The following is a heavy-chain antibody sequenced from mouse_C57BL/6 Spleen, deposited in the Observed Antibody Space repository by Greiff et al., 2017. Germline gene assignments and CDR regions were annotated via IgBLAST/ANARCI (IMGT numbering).Heavy chain of an antibody. V-gene: IGHV5-17*01. CDR3: ARGYYNNYYVDY. J-gene: IGHJ2*01. Sequence: EVKLMESGGGLVKPGGSLKLSCAASGFTFSDYGMHWVRQAPEKGLEWVAYISSGSSTIYYADTVKGRFTISRDNAKNTLFLQMTSLRAEDTAMYYCARGYYNNYYVDYWGQGTTLTVAS. CDR2: ISSGSSTI. CDR1: GFTFSDYG. D-gene: IGHD2-5*01.